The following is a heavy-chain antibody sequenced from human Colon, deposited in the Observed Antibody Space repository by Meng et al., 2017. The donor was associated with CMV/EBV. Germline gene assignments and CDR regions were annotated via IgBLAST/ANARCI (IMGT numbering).Heavy chain of an antibody. D-gene: IGHD6-25*01. Sequence: AHLVEAGGPPGNPGGFLRLSCAASGFTFNSYSMNWVRQAPGKGLEWVSSLDTTSTYIYYADSVKGRFTISRDNAKNSLYLQMNSLRADDTAIYYCARGGVTTGGYDYWGQGTLVTVSS. CDR1: GFTFNSYS. V-gene: IGHV3-21*01. CDR2: LDTTSTYI. CDR3: ARGGVTTGGYDY. J-gene: IGHJ4*02.